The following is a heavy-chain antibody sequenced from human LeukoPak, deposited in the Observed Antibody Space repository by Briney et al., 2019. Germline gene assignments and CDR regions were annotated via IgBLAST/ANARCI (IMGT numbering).Heavy chain of an antibody. CDR2: KWYDGNNE. Sequence: PGKSLRLSCAASGFTFSDYGMQWVRQAPGKGLEWLAVKWYDGNNEYYADSLKGRFTVSRDNSKNTLYLQMNSLRAEDTAVYYCAKGGGYCGSASCYDRGFYMDVWGKGTTVTVSS. V-gene: IGHV3-33*06. CDR1: GFTFSDYG. CDR3: AKGGGYCGSASCYDRGFYMDV. D-gene: IGHD2-2*01. J-gene: IGHJ6*03.